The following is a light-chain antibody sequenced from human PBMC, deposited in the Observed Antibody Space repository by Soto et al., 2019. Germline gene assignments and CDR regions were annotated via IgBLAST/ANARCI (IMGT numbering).Light chain of an antibody. Sequence: EIVLTQSPATLSLSPGERATLSCRASQSVSSYLAWYQQKPGQAPRLLIYDASNRASGIPSRFRGSGSGTDFTLTISSLEPDDFAVYYSQHRSNWPPYTFGQGTKLEMK. CDR1: QSVSSY. CDR3: QHRSNWPPYT. J-gene: IGKJ2*01. CDR2: DAS. V-gene: IGKV3-11*01.